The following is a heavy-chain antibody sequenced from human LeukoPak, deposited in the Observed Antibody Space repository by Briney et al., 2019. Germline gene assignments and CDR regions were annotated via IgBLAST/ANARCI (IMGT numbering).Heavy chain of an antibody. CDR2: IGAGGGGGST. Sequence: GGSLRLSCAASGFTFSTYAMSWVRQAPGKGLEWVSSIGAGGGGGSTVYADSVKGRFAISRDNSKNTLLLQMNNLRAEDTAVYYCAIDPYSSGWRGGDYFDYWGQGTLVTVSS. V-gene: IGHV3-23*01. CDR1: GFTFSTYA. CDR3: AIDPYSSGWRGGDYFDY. D-gene: IGHD6-19*01. J-gene: IGHJ4*02.